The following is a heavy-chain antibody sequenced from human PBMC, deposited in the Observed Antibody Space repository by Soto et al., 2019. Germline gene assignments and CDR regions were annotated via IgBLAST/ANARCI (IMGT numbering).Heavy chain of an antibody. CDR1: GFTFSSYG. J-gene: IGHJ4*01. V-gene: IGHV3-33*01. CDR3: ARDQGRGYNYGFDY. Sequence: QVQLVESGGGVVQPGRSLRLSCAASGFTFSSYGMHWVRQAPGTGLEWVAVIWYDGSNKYYADSVKGRFTISRDNSKNALYLQMNSLRAEDTAVYYCARDQGRGYNYGFDYWGHRTLVTVSS. CDR2: IWYDGSNK. D-gene: IGHD5-18*01.